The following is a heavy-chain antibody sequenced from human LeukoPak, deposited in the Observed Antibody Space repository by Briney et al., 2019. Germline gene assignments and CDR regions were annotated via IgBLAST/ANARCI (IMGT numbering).Heavy chain of an antibody. J-gene: IGHJ4*02. V-gene: IGHV4-39*01. CDR2: IYYSGST. CDR3: ASSTASTGYCSSTSCYLEWGY. CDR1: GGSISSSSYY. D-gene: IGHD2-2*01. Sequence: SETLSLTCTVSGGSISSSSYYRGWSRQPPGKGLEWNGSIYYSGSTYYNPSLKSLVTISVDTSMNQFSLKLSSVTAADTAVYYCASSTASTGYCSSTSCYLEWGYWGQGTLVTVSS.